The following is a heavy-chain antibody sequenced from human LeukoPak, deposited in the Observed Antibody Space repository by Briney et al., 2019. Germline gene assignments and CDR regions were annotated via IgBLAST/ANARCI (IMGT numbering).Heavy chain of an antibody. V-gene: IGHV4-39*07. D-gene: IGHD6-19*01. Sequence: SETLSLTCTVSGGSISSNYYCWSWIRQPPGNGLEWIGSIDYSGSTYYNPSLKSRVIISIDTSKNQHSLKLSSVSAADTAVYYCARVINSVAGFPFDPWGQGTLVTVSS. J-gene: IGHJ5*02. CDR2: IDYSGST. CDR3: ARVINSVAGFPFDP. CDR1: GGSISSNYYC.